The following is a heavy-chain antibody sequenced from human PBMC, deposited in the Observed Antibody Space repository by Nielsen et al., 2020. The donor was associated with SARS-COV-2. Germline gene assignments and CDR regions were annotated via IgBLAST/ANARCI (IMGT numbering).Heavy chain of an antibody. CDR3: ARIGKSEGIDY. J-gene: IGHJ4*02. Sequence: SETLSLTCTVSGGSISSYYWSWIRQPPGKGLEWIGYIYYSGSTNYNPSLKSRVTISVDTSKNQFSLKLSSVTAADTAVYYCARIGKSEGIDYWGQGTLVTVPS. D-gene: IGHD6-13*01. CDR1: GGSISSYY. V-gene: IGHV4-59*01. CDR2: IYYSGST.